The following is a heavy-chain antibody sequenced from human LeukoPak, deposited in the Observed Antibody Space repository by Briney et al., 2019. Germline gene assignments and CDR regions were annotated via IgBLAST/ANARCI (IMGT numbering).Heavy chain of an antibody. CDR1: RDSVSSNSAA. J-gene: IGHJ4*02. CDR2: TYYRSKWYN. D-gene: IGHD6-13*01. CDR3: ARSASGYSSSWRGRYFDY. V-gene: IGHV6-1*01. Sequence: SQTLSLTCAISRDSVSSNSAAWNWIRQSPSRGLEWLGRTYYRSKWYNDYAVSVKSRITINPDTSKNQFSLQLNSVTPEDTAVYYCARSASGYSSSWRGRYFDYWGQGTLVTVSS.